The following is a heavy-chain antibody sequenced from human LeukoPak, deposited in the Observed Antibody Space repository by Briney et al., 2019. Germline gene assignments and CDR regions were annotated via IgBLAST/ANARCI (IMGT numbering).Heavy chain of an antibody. J-gene: IGHJ6*02. Sequence: GASVKVSCKVSGYTLTELSMHWVRQAPGKGLEWMGGFDPEDGETIYAQKFQGRVTMTEDTSTDTAYMELSSLRSEDTAVYYCATGYCSGGSCYATYYYGMDVWGQGTTVTVS. CDR3: ATGYCSGGSCYATYYYGMDV. V-gene: IGHV1-24*01. D-gene: IGHD2-15*01. CDR1: GYTLTELS. CDR2: FDPEDGET.